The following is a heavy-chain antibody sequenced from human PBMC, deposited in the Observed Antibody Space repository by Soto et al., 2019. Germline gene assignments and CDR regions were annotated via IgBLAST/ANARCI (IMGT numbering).Heavy chain of an antibody. V-gene: IGHV3-23*01. CDR1: GFTFSSYA. Sequence: GGSLRLSCAASGFTFSSYAMSWVRQAPGKGLEWVSAISGSGGSTYYADSVKGRFTISRDNSKNTLYLQMNSLRAEDTAVYYCAKDPGLGTGLLWFGESGFDYWGQGTLVTVSS. J-gene: IGHJ4*02. D-gene: IGHD3-10*01. CDR3: AKDPGLGTGLLWFGESGFDY. CDR2: ISGSGGST.